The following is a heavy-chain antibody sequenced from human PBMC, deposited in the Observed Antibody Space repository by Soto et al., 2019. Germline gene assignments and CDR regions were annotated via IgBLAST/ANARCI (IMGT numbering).Heavy chain of an antibody. Sequence: PGGSLRLSCAASGFTFSSYAMHWVRQAPGKGLEWVAVISYDGSNKYYADSVKGRFTISRDNSKNTLYLQMNSLRAEDTAVYYCARDFRLTMVRGVYPFYGMDVWGQGTTVTVSS. CDR1: GFTFSSYA. D-gene: IGHD3-10*01. CDR2: ISYDGSNK. V-gene: IGHV3-30-3*01. J-gene: IGHJ6*02. CDR3: ARDFRLTMVRGVYPFYGMDV.